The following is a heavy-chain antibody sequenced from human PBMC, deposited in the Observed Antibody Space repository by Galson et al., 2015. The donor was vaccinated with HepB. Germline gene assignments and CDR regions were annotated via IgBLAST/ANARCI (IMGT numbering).Heavy chain of an antibody. J-gene: IGHJ4*02. V-gene: IGHV3-30*18. CDR2: ISFDGDKK. D-gene: IGHD6-6*01. Sequence: SLRLSCAASGFTFSNYGMHWVRQAPGKGLAWVAVISFDGDKKSDAQSVRGRFTISRDDSQNTLYQQMSSLRAEDTALYYCAKNSGQRIASSIYYFDYWGPGTLVTVSS. CDR3: AKNSGQRIASSIYYFDY. CDR1: GFTFSNYG.